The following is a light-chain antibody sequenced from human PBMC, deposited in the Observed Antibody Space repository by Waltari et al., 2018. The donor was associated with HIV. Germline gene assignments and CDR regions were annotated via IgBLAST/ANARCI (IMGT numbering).Light chain of an antibody. V-gene: IGLV1-44*01. CDR3: AAWDDSLNGWV. CDR2: SND. Sequence: QSVLTQPPSASGTPGQRVTISCSGSSSNIRSNTVSWYQQLPGTAPKLLIYSNDQRPSGFPDLFSGSKSGTSASLAISGLQSEDEADYYCAAWDDSLNGWVFGGGTKLTVL. J-gene: IGLJ3*02. CDR1: SSNIRSNT.